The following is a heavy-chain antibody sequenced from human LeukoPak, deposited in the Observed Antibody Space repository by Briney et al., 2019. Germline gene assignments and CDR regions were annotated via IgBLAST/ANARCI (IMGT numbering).Heavy chain of an antibody. CDR3: ARVPRGWGSYYYYYYMDV. CDR1: GGTFSGYH. CDR2: IKHSGST. J-gene: IGHJ6*03. D-gene: IGHD7-27*01. V-gene: IGHV4-34*01. Sequence: SETLSLTCAVYGGTFSGYHWSWIRQSPGKGLEWIGEIKHSGSTNYNPSLKSRLTISVDTSKNQFSLKLSSVTAADTAVYYCARVPRGWGSYYYYYYMDVWGKGTTVTVSS.